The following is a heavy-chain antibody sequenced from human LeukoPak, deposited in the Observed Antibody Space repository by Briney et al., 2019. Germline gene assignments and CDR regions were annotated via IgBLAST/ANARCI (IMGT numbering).Heavy chain of an antibody. CDR1: GFTFSSYW. Sequence: GGSLRLSCAASGFTFSSYWMSWVRQAPGKGLEWVANIKQDGSEKYYVDSVKGRFTISRDNAKNSLYLQMNSLRAEDTAVYYCAREIGYSGYDPFDYWGQGTLVTVSS. J-gene: IGHJ4*02. V-gene: IGHV3-7*01. CDR3: AREIGYSGYDPFDY. CDR2: IKQDGSEK. D-gene: IGHD5-12*01.